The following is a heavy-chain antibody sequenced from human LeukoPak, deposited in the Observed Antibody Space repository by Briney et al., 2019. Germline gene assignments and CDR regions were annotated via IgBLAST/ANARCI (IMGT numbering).Heavy chain of an antibody. CDR2: IYSGGTT. Sequence: GGSLRLSCAASGFTVSSNYMSWVRQAPGKGLEWVSGIYSGGTTYYANSVKGRVTISRDNSKNTMYLQMNSLRVEDTAMYYCGRDVGPWGQGTLVTVSS. CDR3: GRDVGP. V-gene: IGHV3-53*01. CDR1: GFTVSSNY. J-gene: IGHJ5*02.